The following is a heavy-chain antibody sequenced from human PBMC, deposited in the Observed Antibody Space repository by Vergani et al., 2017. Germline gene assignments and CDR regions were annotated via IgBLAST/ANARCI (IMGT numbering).Heavy chain of an antibody. J-gene: IGHJ4*02. V-gene: IGHV3-9*03. D-gene: IGHD4/OR15-4a*01. CDR2: ISWNSVDI. CDR3: AKDIGSYGGYVDY. Sequence: EVQVVESGGGLVQPGRSLRLSCAASGFTFENYAMHWVRQAPGKGLEWVSGISWNSVDIGYADSVKGRFTISRDNAKNSLYLQMNSLRREDMALYYCAKDIGSYGGYVDYWGRSTLVAVSA. CDR1: GFTFENYA.